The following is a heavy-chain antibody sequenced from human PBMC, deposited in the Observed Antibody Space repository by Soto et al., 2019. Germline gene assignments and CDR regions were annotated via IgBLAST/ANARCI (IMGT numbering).Heavy chain of an antibody. CDR3: ARSETGYSRFDY. J-gene: IGHJ4*02. D-gene: IGHD3-9*01. CDR1: GYTFTGNA. V-gene: IGHV1-3*01. Sequence: QVQLVQSGAEVKNPGASVKVSCRASGYTFTGNAIHWIRQAPGQGLEWIGKIDPGNGNTKYSQNFQGRVTITRDTSASAAYMELNTLGSEDTSIYYCARSETGYSRFDYWGQGTLVTVSS. CDR2: IDPGNGNT.